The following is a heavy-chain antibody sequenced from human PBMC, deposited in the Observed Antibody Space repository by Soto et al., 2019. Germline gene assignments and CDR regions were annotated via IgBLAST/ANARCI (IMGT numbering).Heavy chain of an antibody. CDR1: GASISSAGYY. V-gene: IGHV4-31*03. D-gene: IGHD2-2*01. Sequence: QVQLQESGPGLVKPSQTLSLTCTVSGASISSAGYYWSWIRQHPGKGLEWIGYIYYSGSTYNNPSLKSRLTISVDTSKNQFSLKLNSVTAADTAVYYCARGGDIVVVPAAYYYYGMDVWGQGTTVTVSS. CDR2: IYYSGST. CDR3: ARGGDIVVVPAAYYYYGMDV. J-gene: IGHJ6*02.